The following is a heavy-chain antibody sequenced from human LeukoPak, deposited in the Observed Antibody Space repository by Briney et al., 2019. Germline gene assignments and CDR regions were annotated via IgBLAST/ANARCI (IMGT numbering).Heavy chain of an antibody. D-gene: IGHD2-21*02. V-gene: IGHV3-23*01. J-gene: IGHJ4*02. Sequence: GGSLTLSCAASGFTFSSYAMSWVRQAPGEGLEWVSAISGSGGSTYYADSVKGRFTISRDNSKITLYLQMNSLRAEDAAVYYCAKAIFEILVVTATSFDYWGQGTRVTVSS. CDR3: AKAIFEILVVTATSFDY. CDR1: GFTFSSYA. CDR2: ISGSGGST.